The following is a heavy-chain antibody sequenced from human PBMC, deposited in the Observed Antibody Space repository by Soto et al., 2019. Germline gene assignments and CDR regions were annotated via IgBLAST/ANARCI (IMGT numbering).Heavy chain of an antibody. CDR3: ARDYFRLGLQVPHYFDY. D-gene: IGHD3-16*01. CDR2: IKRDASEK. V-gene: IGHV3-7*03. CDR1: GFAFGNYW. J-gene: IGHJ4*02. Sequence: GSLRLSCAASGFAFGNYWMSWVRQAPGKGLEWLATIKRDASEKKYVDSVKGRFTMSRDNAKNSLYLQMDSLRAEDTAVYYCARDYFRLGLQVPHYFDYWGQGTLVTVSS.